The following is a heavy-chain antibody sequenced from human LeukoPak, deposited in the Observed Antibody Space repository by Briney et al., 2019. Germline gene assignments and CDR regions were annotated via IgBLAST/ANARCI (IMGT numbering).Heavy chain of an antibody. J-gene: IGHJ3*02. Sequence: SETLSLTCTVSGGSISGSSYYWGWIRQPPGKGLEWIGSIYYSGNTNYNPSLRSRVTISVDTSKNQFSLKLSSVTAADTAVYYCARVEYGGPRSAFDIWGQGTIVTVSS. CDR3: ARVEYGGPRSAFDI. CDR2: IYYSGNT. CDR1: GGSISGSSYY. V-gene: IGHV4-39*07. D-gene: IGHD4-23*01.